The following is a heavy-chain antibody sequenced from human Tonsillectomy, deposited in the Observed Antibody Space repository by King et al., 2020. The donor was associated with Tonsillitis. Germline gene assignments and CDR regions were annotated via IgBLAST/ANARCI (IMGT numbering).Heavy chain of an antibody. CDR1: GFTFSIYW. V-gene: IGHV3-7*01. D-gene: IGHD3-3*01. J-gene: IGHJ4*02. Sequence: VQLVESGGGLVHQPGGSLRLSRAASGFTFSIYWMSWVRQAPGKGLEWVANIRQDGSDKYYVDSVKGRFTISKDNAKNSLYLQMNSLRAEDTAVYYCVTFWSGYFDYWGQGTLVTVSS. CDR3: VTFWSGYFDY. CDR2: IRQDGSDK.